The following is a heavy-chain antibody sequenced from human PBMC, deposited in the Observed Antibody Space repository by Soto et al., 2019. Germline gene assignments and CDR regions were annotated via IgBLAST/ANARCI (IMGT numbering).Heavy chain of an antibody. CDR2: IKAYSGNT. V-gene: IGHV1-18*01. Sequence: GPGAKKPGASVKVSCKASGYTFATSTISWLRQAPGQGPEWMGWIKAYSGNTNYAQKLRGRFTMTTDTSTSTAYMELRSLTTDDTAIYYCAIADYGDDDYWGQGTLVTVSS. D-gene: IGHD4-17*01. CDR3: AIADYGDDDY. J-gene: IGHJ4*02. CDR1: GYTFATST.